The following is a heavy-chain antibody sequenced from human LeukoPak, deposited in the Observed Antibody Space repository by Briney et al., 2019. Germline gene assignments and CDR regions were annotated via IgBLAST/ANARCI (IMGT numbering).Heavy chain of an antibody. Sequence: GASVKVSCKASGYTFTSYYMHWVRQAPGQGLEWMGIINPSGGSTSYARKFQGRVTMTRDTSTSTVYMELSSLRSEDTAVYYCARDRVVYYDSSGYYYGWFDPWGQGTLVTVSS. CDR1: GYTFTSYY. CDR3: ARDRVVYYDSSGYYYGWFDP. CDR2: INPSGGST. V-gene: IGHV1-46*01. D-gene: IGHD3-22*01. J-gene: IGHJ5*02.